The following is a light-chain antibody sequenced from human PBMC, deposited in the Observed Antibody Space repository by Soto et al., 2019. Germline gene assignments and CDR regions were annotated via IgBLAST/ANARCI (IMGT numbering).Light chain of an antibody. Sequence: EVVLTQSPATLSLSPGEGATLSCRASQSIGNYLDWYQQKPGQAPRLLIYATSNRATGIPARFSGSGSGTDFTLTISSLEPEDFAVYYCQQRSSWPFTFGPGTKVDIK. CDR2: ATS. J-gene: IGKJ3*01. CDR3: QQRSSWPFT. CDR1: QSIGNY. V-gene: IGKV3-11*01.